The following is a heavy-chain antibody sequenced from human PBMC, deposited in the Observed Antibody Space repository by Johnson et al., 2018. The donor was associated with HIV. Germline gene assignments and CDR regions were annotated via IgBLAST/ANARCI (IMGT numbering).Heavy chain of an antibody. CDR3: ASIEVVPAAQDNDAFDI. D-gene: IGHD2-2*01. Sequence: QVQLVESGGGVVQPGGSLRLSCAASGFTFSSYVMHWVRQAPGKGLEWVSFIHSDGSNEYYADSVKGRFTISRDNSKNTLYLQMNSLRAEDTAVYYCASIEVVPAAQDNDAFDIWGQGTMVTVSS. CDR2: IHSDGSNE. V-gene: IGHV3-30*02. CDR1: GFTFSSYV. J-gene: IGHJ3*02.